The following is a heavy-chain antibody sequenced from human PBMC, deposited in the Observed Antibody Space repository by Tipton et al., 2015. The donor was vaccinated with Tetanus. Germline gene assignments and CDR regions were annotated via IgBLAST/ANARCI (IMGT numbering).Heavy chain of an antibody. CDR3: ARGAIAVAPTRD. D-gene: IGHD6-19*01. CDR2: INHSGST. CDR1: GGSFSGYY. Sequence: TLSLTCAVYGGSFSGYYWSWIRQPPGKGLEWIGEINHSGSTNYNPSLKSRVTISVDTSKNQFSRKLSSVTAADPAVYYCARGAIAVAPTRDWGQGTLVTVSS. J-gene: IGHJ4*02. V-gene: IGHV4-34*01.